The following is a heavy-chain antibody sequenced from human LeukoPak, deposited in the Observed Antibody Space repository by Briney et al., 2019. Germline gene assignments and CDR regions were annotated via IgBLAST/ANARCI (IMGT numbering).Heavy chain of an antibody. Sequence: SGTLSLTCTVSGGSISSTAYYWAWIRQPPGKGLEWIGSVYYSGSTYYNPSLKSRVTISVDTSKNQFSLKLSSVTAADTAVYYCARRSGWYVDYWGQGTLVTVSS. D-gene: IGHD6-19*01. J-gene: IGHJ4*02. V-gene: IGHV4-39*01. CDR1: GGSISSTAYY. CDR2: VYYSGST. CDR3: ARRSGWYVDY.